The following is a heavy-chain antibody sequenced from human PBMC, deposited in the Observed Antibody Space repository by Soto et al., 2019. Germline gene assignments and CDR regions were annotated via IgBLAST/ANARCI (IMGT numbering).Heavy chain of an antibody. CDR3: ARDPAP. J-gene: IGHJ5*02. CDR1: GGSISSSTYY. Sequence: SETLSLTCTVSGGSISSSTYYWGWIRQPPGKGLEWIGSIYYSGSTHYNPSLKSRVTISEDRSKNQFSLKLTSVTAADTAVYYCARDPAPWGRGTLVTVSS. CDR2: IYYSGST. V-gene: IGHV4-39*07.